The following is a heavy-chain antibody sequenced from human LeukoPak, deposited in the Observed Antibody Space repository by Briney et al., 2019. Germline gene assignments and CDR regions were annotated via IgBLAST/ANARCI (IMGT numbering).Heavy chain of an antibody. J-gene: IGHJ4*02. CDR2: INHSGST. CDR1: GGSFSGYY. Sequence: SETLSLTCAVYGGSFSGYYWSWIRQLPGKGLEWIGEINHSGSTNYNPSLKSRVTISVDTSKNQFSLKLSSVTAADTAVYYCARGWGRTYYDILTGSYYFDYWGQGTLVTVSS. D-gene: IGHD3-9*01. CDR3: ARGWGRTYYDILTGSYYFDY. V-gene: IGHV4-34*01.